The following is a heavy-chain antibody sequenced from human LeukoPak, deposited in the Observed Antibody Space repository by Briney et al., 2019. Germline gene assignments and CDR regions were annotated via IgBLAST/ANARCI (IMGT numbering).Heavy chain of an antibody. J-gene: IGHJ6*03. Sequence: RPSETLSLTCAVYGGSFSGYYWSWIRQPPGKGLEWIGEINHSGSTNYNPSLKSRVTISVDTSKNQFSLKLSSVTAADTAVYYCARNALYYYGSDYYYYMDVWGQGTLVTVSS. CDR1: GGSFSGYY. D-gene: IGHD3-10*01. CDR2: INHSGST. V-gene: IGHV4-34*01. CDR3: ARNALYYYGSDYYYYMDV.